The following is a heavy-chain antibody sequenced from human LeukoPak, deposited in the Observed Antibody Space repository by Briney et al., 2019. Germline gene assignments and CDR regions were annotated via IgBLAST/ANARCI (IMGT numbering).Heavy chain of an antibody. D-gene: IGHD3-10*01. V-gene: IGHV1-46*01. CDR3: ARGRAIVRGVLDY. Sequence: ASVKVSCKASGYTFTRYDINWVRQAPGQGLEWMGIINPSGGSTSYAQKFQGRVTMTRDTSTSTVYMELSSLRSEDTAVYYCARGRAIVRGVLDYWGQGTLVTVSS. J-gene: IGHJ4*02. CDR1: GYTFTRYD. CDR2: INPSGGST.